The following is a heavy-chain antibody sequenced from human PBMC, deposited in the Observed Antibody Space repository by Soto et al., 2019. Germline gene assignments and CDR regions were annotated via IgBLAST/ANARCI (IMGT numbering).Heavy chain of an antibody. J-gene: IGHJ6*02. V-gene: IGHV3-53*01. CDR3: ARDRIEAAGTPRFNYYYDMDV. CDR1: GFTVSSTY. D-gene: IGHD6-13*01. CDR2: IYGGLTT. Sequence: PWSSLRLSCAASGFTVSSTYMTWVRQAPGKVLEWVSVIYGGLTTSYADSVKGRFTISRDNSKNTLFLQMNSLRAEDTAVYYCARDRIEAAGTPRFNYYYDMDVWGQGTTDTVSS.